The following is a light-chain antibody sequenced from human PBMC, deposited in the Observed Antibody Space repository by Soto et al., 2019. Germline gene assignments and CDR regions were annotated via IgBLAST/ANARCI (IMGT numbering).Light chain of an antibody. CDR1: SSNIGNNY. J-gene: IGLJ1*01. V-gene: IGLV1-51*01. CDR2: DSN. CDR3: GTWDSSLGVFV. Sequence: ELTQPPSVSAAPGQKVTISCSGSSSNIGNNYVSWYQHLPGTAPKLLIYDSNKRPSGIPDRFSGSKSGTSATLGITGLQTGDEADYYCGTWDSSLGVFVFGTGTKVTVL.